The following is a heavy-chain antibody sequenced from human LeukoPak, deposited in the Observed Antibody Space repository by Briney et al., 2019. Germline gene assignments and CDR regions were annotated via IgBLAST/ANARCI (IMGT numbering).Heavy chain of an antibody. Sequence: EGSLRLSCVASGXTFSTYPVTWVRQAPGKGLEWVSSVSGSGYSTYYADSVKGRFTISRDNSKNTLYLQMDSLRADDTALYYCAKTRAYGDDYWGQGTLVTVSS. D-gene: IGHD4-17*01. CDR2: VSGSGYST. CDR3: AKTRAYGDDY. J-gene: IGHJ4*02. V-gene: IGHV3-23*01. CDR1: GXTFSTYP.